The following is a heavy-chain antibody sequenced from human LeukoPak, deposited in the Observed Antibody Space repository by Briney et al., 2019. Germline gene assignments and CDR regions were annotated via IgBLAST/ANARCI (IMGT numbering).Heavy chain of an antibody. D-gene: IGHD6-13*01. Sequence: GRSLRLSCAASGFTFITYGMHWVRQAPGKGLEWVAVISYDASNEYYADSVKGRFTISRDNSKNTLYLQMNSLRAEDTAVYYCAKQREGSSWSPDYWGQGTLVTVSS. CDR3: AKQREGSSWSPDY. J-gene: IGHJ4*02. V-gene: IGHV3-30*18. CDR2: ISYDASNE. CDR1: GFTFITYG.